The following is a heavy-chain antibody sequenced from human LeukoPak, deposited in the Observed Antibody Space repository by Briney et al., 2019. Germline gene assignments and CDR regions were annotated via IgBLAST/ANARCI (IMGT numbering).Heavy chain of an antibody. CDR1: GGSISSYF. J-gene: IGHJ3*02. D-gene: IGHD3-10*01. V-gene: IGHV4-59*01. CDR3: ARESFGAFDI. Sequence: PSETLSLTCTVSGGSISSYFWNWIRQPPGKGLEWIGYLYYGGSANYNPSLKSRVTISVDTSKNQFSLKLSSVTAADTAVYYCARESFGAFDIWGHGAMVTVCS. CDR2: LYYGGSA.